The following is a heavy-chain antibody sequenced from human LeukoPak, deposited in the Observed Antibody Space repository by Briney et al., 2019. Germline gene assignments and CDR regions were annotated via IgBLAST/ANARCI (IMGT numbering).Heavy chain of an antibody. Sequence: SETLSLTCAVYGGSFSGYYWSWIRQPPGKGLEWIGYIYYSGSTNYNPSLKSRVTISVDTSKNQFSLKLSSVTAADTAVYYCARRVGAKGYNWFDPWGQGTLVTVSS. CDR3: ARRVGAKGYNWFDP. J-gene: IGHJ5*02. CDR2: IYYSGST. D-gene: IGHD1-26*01. CDR1: GGSFSGYY. V-gene: IGHV4-59*08.